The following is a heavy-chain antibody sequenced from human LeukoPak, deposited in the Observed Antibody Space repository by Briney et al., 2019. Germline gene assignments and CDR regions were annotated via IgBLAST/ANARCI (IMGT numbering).Heavy chain of an antibody. D-gene: IGHD6-13*01. V-gene: IGHV3-30*02. Sequence: SGGSLRLSCTASGFTFSNYGMHWVRQAPGKGLEWVTFIRNDGSSEYYADSVKGRFTISRDNSENTLYLQMNSLRADDTAVYYCSKDRAAAPDDFNCWGQGTLVTVSS. J-gene: IGHJ4*02. CDR3: SKDRAAAPDDFNC. CDR2: IRNDGSSE. CDR1: GFTFSNYG.